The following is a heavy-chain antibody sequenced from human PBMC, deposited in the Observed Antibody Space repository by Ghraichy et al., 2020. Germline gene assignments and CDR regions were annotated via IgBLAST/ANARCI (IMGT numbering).Heavy chain of an antibody. V-gene: IGHV3-21*01. CDR3: ARAGDILTGSHKMGDWYFDL. J-gene: IGHJ2*01. Sequence: GGSLRLSCAASGFTFSSYSMNWVRQAPGKGLEWVSSISSSSSYIYYADSVKGRFTISRDNAKNSLYLQMNSLRAEDTAVYYCARAGDILTGSHKMGDWYFDLWGRGTLVTVSS. D-gene: IGHD3-9*01. CDR1: GFTFSSYS. CDR2: ISSSSSYI.